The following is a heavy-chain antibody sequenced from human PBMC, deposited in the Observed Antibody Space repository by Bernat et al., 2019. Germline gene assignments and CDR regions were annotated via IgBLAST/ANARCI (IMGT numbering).Heavy chain of an antibody. CDR3: AKAANYYGSGSYPGPLDAFDI. J-gene: IGHJ3*02. V-gene: IGHV3-30*18. D-gene: IGHD3-10*01. CDR1: GFTFSSYG. Sequence: QVQLVESGGGVVQPGRSLRLSCAASGFTFSSYGMHWVRQAPGKGLEWVAVISYDGSNKYYADSVKGRFTISRDNSMNTLYLQMNSLRAEDTAVYYCAKAANYYGSGSYPGPLDAFDIWGQGTMVTVSS. CDR2: ISYDGSNK.